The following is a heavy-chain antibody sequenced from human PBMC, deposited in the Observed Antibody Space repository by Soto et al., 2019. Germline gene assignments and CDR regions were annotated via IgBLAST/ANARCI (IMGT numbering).Heavy chain of an antibody. CDR1: GFTLANYA. J-gene: IGHJ4*01. CDR2: VSAGGDNT. D-gene: IGHD3-22*01. CDR3: TTDSYFTLKLVRFDY. Sequence: GGSLRLSCTASGFTLANYAMHWVRQAPGKGLEWVSRVSAGGDNTDYADAVKGRFTISGDNSKNTLFLQMTSLRAEDTAVYYCTTDSYFTLKLVRFDYWGLGTLVTVSS. V-gene: IGHV3-23*01.